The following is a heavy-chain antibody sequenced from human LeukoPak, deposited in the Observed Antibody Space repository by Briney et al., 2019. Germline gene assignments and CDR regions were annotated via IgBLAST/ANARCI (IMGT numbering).Heavy chain of an antibody. J-gene: IGHJ4*02. CDR2: INSDGSST. D-gene: IGHD6-13*01. CDR1: GFTFRSHC. Sequence: GGSLRLSCAASGFTFRSHCMHWVRQAPGKGLVWVSRINSDGSSTSYADSVQGRFTISRDNAKNTPYLQMNSLRAEDTAVYYCARVGYSSIWYVYFWGQGTLVTVPS. V-gene: IGHV3-74*01. CDR3: ARVGYSSIWYVYF.